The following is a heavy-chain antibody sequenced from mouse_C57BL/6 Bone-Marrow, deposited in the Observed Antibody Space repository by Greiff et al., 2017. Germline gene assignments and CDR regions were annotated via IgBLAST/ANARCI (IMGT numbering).Heavy chain of an antibody. CDR1: GYTFTSYG. CDR2: IYPRSGNT. V-gene: IGHV1-81*01. D-gene: IGHD2-12*01. J-gene: IGHJ3*01. Sequence: QVQLQQSGAELARPGASVKLSCKASGYTFTSYGISWVKQRPGQGLEWIGEIYPRSGNTYYNEKFKGKATLTADKSSSTAYMELRSLTSEDAAVYFCARMRYYSLAYWGQGTLVTVSA. CDR3: ARMRYYSLAY.